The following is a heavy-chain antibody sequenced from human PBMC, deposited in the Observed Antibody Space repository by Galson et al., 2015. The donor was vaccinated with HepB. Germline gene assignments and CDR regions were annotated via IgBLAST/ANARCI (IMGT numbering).Heavy chain of an antibody. J-gene: IGHJ4*02. Sequence: SLRLSCAASGFTFGDYAMSWVRQAPGKGLEWVGFIRSKAYGGTTEYAASVKGRFTISRDDSKSIAYLQMNSLKTEDTAVYYCTTAYCGGDCYPRGDWGQGTLVTVSS. CDR1: GFTFGDYA. V-gene: IGHV3-49*04. CDR3: TTAYCGGDCYPRGD. CDR2: IRSKAYGGTT. D-gene: IGHD2-21*02.